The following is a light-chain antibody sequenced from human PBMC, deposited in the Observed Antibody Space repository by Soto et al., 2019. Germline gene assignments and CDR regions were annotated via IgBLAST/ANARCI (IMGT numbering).Light chain of an antibody. Sequence: DIQMTQSPSSVSASVVDRITITCRASQGISSWLAWYQQKPGEAPKLLIYDASALPRGVPSRFSGSGSGTKFTLTIASLQPDDFATYYCQQYETFSGTFGPGTKVDIK. V-gene: IGKV1-12*01. CDR1: QGISSW. CDR3: QQYETFSGT. J-gene: IGKJ1*01. CDR2: DAS.